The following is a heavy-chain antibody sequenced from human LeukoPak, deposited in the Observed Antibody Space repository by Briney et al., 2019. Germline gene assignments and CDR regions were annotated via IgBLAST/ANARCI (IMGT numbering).Heavy chain of an antibody. CDR1: GYSISSGYY. Sequence: PSETLSLTCTVSGYSISSGYYWGWIRQPPGKGLEWIGSIYHSGSTYYNPSLKSRVTISVDTSKNQFSLKLSSVTAADTAVYYCARSLRVRGVIRFDPWGQGTLVTVSS. V-gene: IGHV4-38-2*02. J-gene: IGHJ5*02. D-gene: IGHD3-10*01. CDR2: IYHSGST. CDR3: ARSLRVRGVIRFDP.